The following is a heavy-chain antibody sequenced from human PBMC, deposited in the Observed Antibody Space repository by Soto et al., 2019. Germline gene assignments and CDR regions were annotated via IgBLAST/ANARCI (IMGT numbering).Heavy chain of an antibody. V-gene: IGHV4-59*01. Sequence: SETLSLTCTVSGGSISSYYWNWIRQPPGKGLEWIGYIYYSGSTNYNPSLKSRVTISVDTSKNQFSLKLSSVTAADTAVYFCARGRNYDILTGQLDYWGQGTLVTVS. J-gene: IGHJ4*02. CDR3: ARGRNYDILTGQLDY. CDR2: IYYSGST. D-gene: IGHD3-9*01. CDR1: GGSISSYY.